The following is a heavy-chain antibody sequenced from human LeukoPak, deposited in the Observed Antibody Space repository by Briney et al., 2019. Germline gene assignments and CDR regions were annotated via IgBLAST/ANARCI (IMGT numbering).Heavy chain of an antibody. CDR1: GFTFSNYG. Sequence: ASVKVSCKSFGFTFSNYGVTWVRQAPGQGLEWIGWISAYKGDRKFAPRLQGRVTMTTDTSTGTAYMELRSLTSDDTAVYYCGRDFSNTSGFKVVVDYWGQGTLVTVSS. D-gene: IGHD3-22*01. V-gene: IGHV1-18*01. J-gene: IGHJ4*02. CDR3: GRDFSNTSGFKVVVDY. CDR2: ISAYKGDR.